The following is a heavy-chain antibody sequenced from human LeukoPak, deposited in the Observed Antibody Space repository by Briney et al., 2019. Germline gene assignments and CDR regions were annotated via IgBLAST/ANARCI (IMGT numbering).Heavy chain of an antibody. Sequence: PSETLSLTCTVSGVSITSSNYYWGWIPQPPGKGLEWIGSIYYIGRMYNYYSGNTYNNPSLNSPVAISVDTSKTQFSLKLSSVTAADTAVYYCARHPRPYYYDSSGQYYFDFWGQGTLVTVSS. J-gene: IGHJ4*02. D-gene: IGHD3-22*01. CDR1: GVSITSSNYY. V-gene: IGHV4-39*01. CDR3: ARHPRPYYYDSSGQYYFDF. CDR2: IYYIGRMYNYYSGNT.